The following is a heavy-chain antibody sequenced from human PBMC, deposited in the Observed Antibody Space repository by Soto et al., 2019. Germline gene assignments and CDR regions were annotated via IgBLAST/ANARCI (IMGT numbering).Heavy chain of an antibody. V-gene: IGHV4-59*01. Sequence: LCHPCSVSGGTISSFYCSWIRQQPRKGLAWIGYIYYSGSTNYNPSLKSRVTISVDTSKNQFSLKLSSVTAADTAVYYCARVVWLQPFSALRSYYYGMDVWGQGTTVTGSS. CDR1: GGTISSFY. CDR3: ARVVWLQPFSALRSYYYGMDV. J-gene: IGHJ6*02. D-gene: IGHD3-3*01. CDR2: IYYSGST.